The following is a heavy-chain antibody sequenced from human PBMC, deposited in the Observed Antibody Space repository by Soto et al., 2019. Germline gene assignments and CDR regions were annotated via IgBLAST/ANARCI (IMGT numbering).Heavy chain of an antibody. Sequence: TLSVTCTVSGGSISSGGYYWSWIRQHPGKGLEWIGYIYYSGSTYYNPSLKSRVTISVDTSKNQFSLKLSSVTAADTAVYYCARELRFGEDYYGMDVWGQGTTVS. J-gene: IGHJ6*02. CDR3: ARELRFGEDYYGMDV. D-gene: IGHD3-10*01. CDR2: IYYSGST. CDR1: GGSISSGGYY. V-gene: IGHV4-31*03.